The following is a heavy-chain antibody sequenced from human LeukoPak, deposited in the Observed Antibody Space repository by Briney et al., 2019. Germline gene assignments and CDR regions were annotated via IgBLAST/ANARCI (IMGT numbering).Heavy chain of an antibody. Sequence: ASVKVSCKVSGYTLTELSMHWVRQAPGKGLEWMGGFDPEDGETIYAQKFQGRVTMTEDTSTDTAHMELSSLRSEDTAVYYCATAYDSSGYYYLYFQHWGQGTLSRSP. J-gene: IGHJ1*01. V-gene: IGHV1-24*01. CDR1: GYTLTELS. D-gene: IGHD3-22*01. CDR3: ATAYDSSGYYYLYFQH. CDR2: FDPEDGET.